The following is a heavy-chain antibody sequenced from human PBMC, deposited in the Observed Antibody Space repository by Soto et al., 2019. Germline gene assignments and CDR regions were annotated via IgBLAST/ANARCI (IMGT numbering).Heavy chain of an antibody. CDR1: GFTFSSYA. V-gene: IGHV3-23*01. J-gene: IGHJ4*02. D-gene: IGHD3-10*01. CDR3: AKNPTYYYGSGSYYNGVLFDY. CDR2: ISGSGGST. Sequence: GGSLRLSCAASGFTFSSYAMSWVRQAPGKGLEWVSAISGSGGSTYYADSVKGRFTISRDNSKNTLYLQMNSLRAEDTAVYYCAKNPTYYYGSGSYYNGVLFDYWGQGTLVTVSS.